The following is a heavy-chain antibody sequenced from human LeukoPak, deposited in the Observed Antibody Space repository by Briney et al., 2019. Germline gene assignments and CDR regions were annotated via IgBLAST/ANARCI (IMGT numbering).Heavy chain of an antibody. CDR3: ARRHVEYSSSSDPYYFDY. D-gene: IGHD6-6*01. J-gene: IGHJ4*02. CDR1: GGSISSYY. CDR2: LDSSGST. Sequence: SETLSLTCTVSGGSISSYYGIWIRQPPGKGLEWIGYLDSSGSTNYNPSLKSRVTISVDTSKNQFSLKVSSVTAADTAVYYCARRHVEYSSSSDPYYFDYWGQGTLVTVSS. V-gene: IGHV4-59*01.